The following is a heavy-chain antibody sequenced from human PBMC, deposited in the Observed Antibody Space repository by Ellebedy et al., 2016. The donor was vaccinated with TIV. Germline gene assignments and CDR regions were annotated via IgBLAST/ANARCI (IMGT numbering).Heavy chain of an antibody. CDR2: ISYDGGNK. V-gene: IGHV3-30*03. CDR3: ARGMDKSGWYALNFDY. CDR1: GFTVSSNY. D-gene: IGHD6-19*01. J-gene: IGHJ4*02. Sequence: PGGSLRLSCAASGFTVSSNYMSWVRQAPGKGLEWVAVISYDGGNKYSADSGKGRFTISRDNSKNTLYLQINSLRAEDTALYYCARGMDKSGWYALNFDYWGQGTLVTVSS.